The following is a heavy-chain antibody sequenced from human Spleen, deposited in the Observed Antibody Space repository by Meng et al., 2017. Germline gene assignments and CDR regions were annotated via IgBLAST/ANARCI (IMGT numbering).Heavy chain of an antibody. D-gene: IGHD2-8*02. CDR3: GRDLNAGVDY. Sequence: QVQLQQWGAGLLKPSETLSLTCAVYGGSFSGYYWSWIRQPPGKGLEWIGEINHSGSTNYNPSLKSRVTTSVNTSKNQFSLKLSSVTAADTAVYYCGRDLNAGVDYWGQGALVTVSS. CDR1: GGSFSGYY. CDR2: INHSGST. J-gene: IGHJ4*02. V-gene: IGHV4-34*01.